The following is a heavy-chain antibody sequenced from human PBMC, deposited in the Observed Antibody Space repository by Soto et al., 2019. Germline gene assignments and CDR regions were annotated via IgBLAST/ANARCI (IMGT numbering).Heavy chain of an antibody. CDR3: ARSQGVTGHYYYYGMDV. CDR1: GGSISGYY. Sequence: QVQLQESGPGLVKPSETLSLTCTVSGGSISGYYWSWIRQSPGKGLEWIGCIYYSGSTNYNPSLTSRVTMAVDTSKNQFSRKLSPVTAADTAVYYCARSQGVTGHYYYYGMDVWGQGTTVTVSS. D-gene: IGHD1-20*01. V-gene: IGHV4-59*01. CDR2: IYYSGST. J-gene: IGHJ6*02.